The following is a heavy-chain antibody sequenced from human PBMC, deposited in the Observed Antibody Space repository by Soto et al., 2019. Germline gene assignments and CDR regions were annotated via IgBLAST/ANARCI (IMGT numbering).Heavy chain of an antibody. Sequence: SVKVSCKASGGTFSSYAISWVRQAPGQGLEWMGGIIPIFGTANYAQKFQGRVTITADESTSTAYMELSSLRSEDTAVYYCARRVSGSSGYSWYYFDYWGPGTLVTVSS. J-gene: IGHJ4*02. V-gene: IGHV1-69*13. D-gene: IGHD3-22*01. CDR3: ARRVSGSSGYSWYYFDY. CDR2: IIPIFGTA. CDR1: GGTFSSYA.